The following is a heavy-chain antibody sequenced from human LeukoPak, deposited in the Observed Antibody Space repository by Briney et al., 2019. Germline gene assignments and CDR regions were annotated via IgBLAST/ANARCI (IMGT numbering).Heavy chain of an antibody. D-gene: IGHD6-19*01. CDR3: AKDISPGIAVAGTPFQH. V-gene: IGHV3-9*01. Sequence: PGGSLRLSCAASGFTFDDYAMHWVRQAPVKGLEWVSGISWNSGSIGYADSVRGRFTISRDNAKNSLYLQMNSLRAEDTALYYCAKDISPGIAVAGTPFQHWGQGTLVTVSS. J-gene: IGHJ1*01. CDR2: ISWNSGSI. CDR1: GFTFDDYA.